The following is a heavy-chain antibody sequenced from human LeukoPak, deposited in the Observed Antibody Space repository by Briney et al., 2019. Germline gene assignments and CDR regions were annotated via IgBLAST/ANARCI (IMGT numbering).Heavy chain of an antibody. J-gene: IGHJ4*02. D-gene: IGHD3-3*01. CDR3: ARVFGFWSGYYRQSYYFDY. CDR2: INHSGGT. Sequence: SETLSLTCAVYGGSFSGYYWSWIRQPPGKGLEWIGEINHSGGTNYNPSLKSRVTISVDTSKNQFSLKLSSVTAADTAVYYCARVFGFWSGYYRQSYYFDYWGQGTLVTVSS. CDR1: GGSFSGYY. V-gene: IGHV4-34*01.